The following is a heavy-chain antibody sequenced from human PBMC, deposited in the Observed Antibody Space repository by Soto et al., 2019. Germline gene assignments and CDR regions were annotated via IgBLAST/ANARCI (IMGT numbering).Heavy chain of an antibody. CDR2: IYYSGST. J-gene: IGHJ4*02. V-gene: IGHV4-39*01. CDR3: ARHEDDILTGYYPPYYFDY. D-gene: IGHD3-9*01. CDR1: GGSISSSSYY. Sequence: SETLSLTCTVSGGSISSSSYYWGWIRQPPGKGLEWIGSIYYSGSTYYNPSLKSRVTISVDTSKNQFSLKLSSVTAADTAVYYCARHEDDILTGYYPPYYFDYWGQGTLVTVSS.